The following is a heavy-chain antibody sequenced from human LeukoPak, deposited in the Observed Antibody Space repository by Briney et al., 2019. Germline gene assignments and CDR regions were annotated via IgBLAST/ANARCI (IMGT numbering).Heavy chain of an antibody. J-gene: IGHJ4*02. CDR2: ISSSSSYI. CDR3: ARDIGAAADCNLDY. D-gene: IGHD6-13*01. CDR1: GFTFSSYS. Sequence: GGSLRLSCAASGFTFSSYSMNWVRQAPGKGLEWVSSISSSSSYIYYADSVKGRFTISRDNAKNSLFLQMDSLRAEDTAVYYCARDIGAAADCNLDYWGQGTLVTVSS. V-gene: IGHV3-21*01.